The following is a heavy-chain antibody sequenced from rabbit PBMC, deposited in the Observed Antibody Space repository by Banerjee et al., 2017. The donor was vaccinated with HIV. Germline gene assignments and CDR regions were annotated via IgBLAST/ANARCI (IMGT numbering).Heavy chain of an antibody. CDR1: GFSFSSSYY. Sequence: QSLEESGGDLVKPGASLTLTCTASGFSFSSSYYMCWVRQAPGKGLEWIGCMDTGDGSTYYASWAKGRFTISKTSSTTVTLQMTSLTAADTATYFCARDIYFGTRVNLWGPGTLVTVS. D-gene: IGHD4-2*01. CDR2: MDTGDGST. CDR3: ARDIYFGTRVNL. J-gene: IGHJ4*01. V-gene: IGHV1S40*01.